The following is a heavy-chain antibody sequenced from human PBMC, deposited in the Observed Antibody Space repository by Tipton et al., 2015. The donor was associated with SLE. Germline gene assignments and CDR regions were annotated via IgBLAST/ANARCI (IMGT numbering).Heavy chain of an antibody. V-gene: IGHV4-31*03. CDR1: GGSISSGGYY. CDR2: IYYSGST. Sequence: TLSLTCTVSGGSISSGGYYWSWIRQHPGKGLEWIGYIYYSGSTYYNPSLKSRVTISVDTSKNQFSLKLSPVTAADTAVYYCARGSPLVPGLIDYWGQGTLVTVSS. J-gene: IGHJ4*02. D-gene: IGHD2-2*01. CDR3: ARGSPLVPGLIDY.